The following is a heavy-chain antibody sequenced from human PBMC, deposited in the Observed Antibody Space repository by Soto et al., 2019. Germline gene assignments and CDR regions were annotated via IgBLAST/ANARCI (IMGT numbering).Heavy chain of an antibody. CDR2: IYYSGST. Sequence: KPSETLSLTCTVSGGSISSYYWSWIRQPPGKGLEWIGYIYYSGSTNYNPSLKGRVTISVDTSKNQFSLKLSSVTAADTAVYYCAREGNENYFDYWGQGTLVTVSS. J-gene: IGHJ4*02. V-gene: IGHV4-59*01. CDR1: GGSISSYY. CDR3: AREGNENYFDY.